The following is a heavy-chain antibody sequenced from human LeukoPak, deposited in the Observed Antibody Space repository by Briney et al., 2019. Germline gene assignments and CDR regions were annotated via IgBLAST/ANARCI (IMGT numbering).Heavy chain of an antibody. CDR1: GFTFSDFG. Sequence: GGPLRLSCAASGFTFSDFGMSWVRQAPGEGLEWLSTITGSAGTTYYSESVRGRFTISRDNSKNTLYLQMNSLRAEDTAVYYCAKDSSSGWLVGYFDYWGQGTLVTVSS. CDR3: AKDSSSGWLVGYFDY. J-gene: IGHJ4*02. D-gene: IGHD6-19*01. V-gene: IGHV3-23*01. CDR2: ITGSAGTT.